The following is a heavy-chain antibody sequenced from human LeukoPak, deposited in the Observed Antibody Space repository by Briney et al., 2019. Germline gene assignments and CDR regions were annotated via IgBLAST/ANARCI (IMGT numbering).Heavy chain of an antibody. V-gene: IGHV3-48*03. J-gene: IGHJ4*02. CDR1: GFTFSSYE. CDR2: ISSSGSTI. Sequence: QAGGSLRLSCAASGFTFSSYEMNWVRQAPGKGLEWVSYISSSGSTIYYADSVRGRFTISRDNAKNSLYLQMNSLRAEDTAVYYCARNANRLVRGVNPPPLFDYWGQGTLVTVSS. D-gene: IGHD3-10*01. CDR3: ARNANRLVRGVNPPPLFDY.